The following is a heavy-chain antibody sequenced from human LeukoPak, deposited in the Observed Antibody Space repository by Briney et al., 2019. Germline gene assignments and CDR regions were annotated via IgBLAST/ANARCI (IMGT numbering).Heavy chain of an antibody. CDR2: IYYSGST. CDR3: ARVAYYYDSSGYSYYFDY. CDR1: GGSVSSGSYY. D-gene: IGHD3-22*01. J-gene: IGHJ4*02. V-gene: IGHV4-61*01. Sequence: PSETLSLTCTVSGGSVSSGSYYWSWIRQPPGKGLEWIGYIYYSGSTNYNPSLKSRVATPVETSKNQFSLKLSSVTAADTAVYYCARVAYYYDSSGYSYYFDYWGQGTLVTVSS.